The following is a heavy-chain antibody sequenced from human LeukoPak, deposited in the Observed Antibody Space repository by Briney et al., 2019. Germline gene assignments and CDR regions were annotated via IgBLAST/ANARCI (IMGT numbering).Heavy chain of an antibody. CDR1: GGSISSGNW. J-gene: IGHJ4*02. D-gene: IGHD3-16*01. CDR3: ARTLPGGLFDY. CDR2: IYHSGST. Sequence: SETLSLTCAVSGGSISSGNWWSWVRQPPGKGLEWIGEIYHSGSTNYNPSLKSRVTISVDKSKNQFSLKLNSVTAADTAVYYCARTLPGGLFDYWGQGTLVTVSS. V-gene: IGHV4-4*02.